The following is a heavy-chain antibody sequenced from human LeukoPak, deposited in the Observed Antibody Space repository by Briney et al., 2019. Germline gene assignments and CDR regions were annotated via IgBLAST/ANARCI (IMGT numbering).Heavy chain of an antibody. CDR2: ISGSGGST. V-gene: IGHV3-23*01. Sequence: PGGSLRLSCAACGFTFSIYAMSWVRQAPGKGLEWVSAISGSGGSTYYTDSVKGRFTISRDNSKNTLYLQMNSLRAEDTAVYYCAKGGRDIVVVPAVTDYWGQGTLVTVSS. D-gene: IGHD2-2*01. J-gene: IGHJ4*02. CDR1: GFTFSIYA. CDR3: AKGGRDIVVVPAVTDY.